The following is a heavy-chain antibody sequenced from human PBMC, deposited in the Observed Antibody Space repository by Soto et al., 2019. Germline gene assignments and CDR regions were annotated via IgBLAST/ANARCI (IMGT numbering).Heavy chain of an antibody. V-gene: IGHV1-69*01. Sequence: QVQLVQSGAEVKKPGSSVKVSCKASGGTFSSYAVSWVRQAPGQGLEWMGGIIPIFGTANYAQKFQGRVTITADESTSTDCMELSSLRSEDTGVYYCARGPMTTVTPGYYYGMDVWCQGTTVTVSS. CDR1: GGTFSSYA. CDR3: ARGPMTTVTPGYYYGMDV. J-gene: IGHJ6*02. D-gene: IGHD4-4*01. CDR2: IIPIFGTA.